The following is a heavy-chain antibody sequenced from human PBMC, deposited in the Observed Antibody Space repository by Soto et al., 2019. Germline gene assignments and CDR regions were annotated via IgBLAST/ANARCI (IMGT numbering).Heavy chain of an antibody. J-gene: IGHJ6*03. D-gene: IGHD2-2*01. CDR3: ARGVRCSSTSCYFSDYYYYMDV. V-gene: IGHV3-53*04. Sequence: PGGSLRLSCAASGFTVSSNYMSWVRQAPGKGLEWVSVIYSGGSTYYADSAKGRFTISRHNSKNTLYLQMNSLRAEDTAVYYCARGVRCSSTSCYFSDYYYYMDVWGKGTTVTVSS. CDR2: IYSGGST. CDR1: GFTVSSNY.